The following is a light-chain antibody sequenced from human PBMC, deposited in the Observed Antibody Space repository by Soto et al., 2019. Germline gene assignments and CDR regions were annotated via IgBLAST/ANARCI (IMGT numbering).Light chain of an antibody. V-gene: IGLV2-11*01. Sequence: QSVLTQPRSVSGSPGQSVTISCTGTSSDVGTYNYVFWYQQHPGKAPKLIIYDVYKRPSGVPDRFSGSKSGNTASLTISGLQAEDEAHYSCCSYAGSYTFVVFGGGTKLTVL. CDR3: CSYAGSYTFVV. CDR2: DVY. CDR1: SSDVGTYNY. J-gene: IGLJ2*01.